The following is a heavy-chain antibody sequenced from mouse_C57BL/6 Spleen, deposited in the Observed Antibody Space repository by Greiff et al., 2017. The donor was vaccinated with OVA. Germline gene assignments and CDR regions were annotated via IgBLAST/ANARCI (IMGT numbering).Heavy chain of an antibody. CDR1: GFNIKDDY. J-gene: IGHJ4*01. Sequence: EVQLQQSGAELVRPGASVKLSCTASGFNIKDDYMHWVKQRPEQGLEWIGWIDPENGDTEYASKFQGKATITADTSSNTAYLKLSSLTSEDTAVYYCTTRGSSSMDYWGQGTSVTVSS. CDR2: IDPENGDT. CDR3: TTRGSSSMDY. V-gene: IGHV14-4*01. D-gene: IGHD1-1*01.